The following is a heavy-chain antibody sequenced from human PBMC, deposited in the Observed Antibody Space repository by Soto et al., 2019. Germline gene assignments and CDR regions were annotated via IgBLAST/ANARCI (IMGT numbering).Heavy chain of an antibody. D-gene: IGHD1-26*01. Sequence: PGGSLRLSCAASGFTFSSYEMNWVRQAPGKGLEWVSYISSSGSTIYYGNSVKGRFTIYRDNAQNSLYLQMNSLRAEDTAVYYCARDPRIVGATLRYYGMDVWGQGTTVTVSS. CDR3: ARDPRIVGATLRYYGMDV. CDR2: ISSSGSTI. V-gene: IGHV3-48*03. J-gene: IGHJ6*02. CDR1: GFTFSSYE.